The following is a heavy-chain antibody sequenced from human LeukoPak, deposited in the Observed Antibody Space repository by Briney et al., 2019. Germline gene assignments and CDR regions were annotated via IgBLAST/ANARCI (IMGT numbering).Heavy chain of an antibody. D-gene: IGHD6-13*01. CDR3: ARGPLIAAAGTW. J-gene: IGHJ4*02. CDR1: GYTFPSYF. CDR2: INPTGGST. V-gene: IGHV1-46*01. Sequence: ASVKVSCKASGYTFPSYFMHWVRQAPGQGLEWMGIINPTGGSTTYAQKFQGRVTMTRDTSTSTVYMELSSLRSDDTAVYYCARGPLIAAAGTWWGQGTLVTVSS.